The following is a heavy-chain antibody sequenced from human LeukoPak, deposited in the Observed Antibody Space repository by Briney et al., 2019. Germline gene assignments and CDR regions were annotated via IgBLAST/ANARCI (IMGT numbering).Heavy chain of an antibody. CDR1: GFTFSSSS. Sequence: GGSLRLSCAASGFTFSSSSMNWVRQAPGKGLEWVSSISSSSGDIYYADSVKGRFTLSRDTAKNSLYLQMNGMRAEHTAVYYCARACSGGSCYSPHYYYYGMDVWGQGTTVTVSS. CDR3: ARACSGGSCYSPHYYYYGMDV. J-gene: IGHJ6*02. CDR2: ISSSSGDI. V-gene: IGHV3-21*01. D-gene: IGHD2-15*01.